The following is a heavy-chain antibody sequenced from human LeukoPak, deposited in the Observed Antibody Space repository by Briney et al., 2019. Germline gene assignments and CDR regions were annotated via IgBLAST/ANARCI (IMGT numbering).Heavy chain of an antibody. J-gene: IGHJ4*02. D-gene: IGHD2-15*01. CDR1: GITFGTYA. V-gene: IGHV3-7*01. CDR2: IKQDGSEK. Sequence: GGSLRLSCAASGITFGTYAMNWVRQAPGKGLEWVANIKQDGSEKYYVDSVKGRFTISRDNAKNSLYLQMNSLRAEDTAVYYCARDRGRGGGSCYDYWGQGTLVTVSS. CDR3: ARDRGRGGGSCYDY.